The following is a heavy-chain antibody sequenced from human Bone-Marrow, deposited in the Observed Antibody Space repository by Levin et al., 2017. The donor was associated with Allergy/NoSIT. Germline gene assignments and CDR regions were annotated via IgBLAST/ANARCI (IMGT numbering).Heavy chain of an antibody. Sequence: SQTLSLTCTVSGGSISTYYWTWIRQPAGKGLEWIGRILASGSTNYNPSLKSRVTMSVDTSKDQFSLNLSSATAADTAVYYCVRGGGGAYQFDPWGQGTLVTVSS. CDR1: GGSISTYY. CDR3: VRGGGGAYQFDP. D-gene: IGHD1-26*01. CDR2: ILASGST. J-gene: IGHJ5*02. V-gene: IGHV4-4*07.